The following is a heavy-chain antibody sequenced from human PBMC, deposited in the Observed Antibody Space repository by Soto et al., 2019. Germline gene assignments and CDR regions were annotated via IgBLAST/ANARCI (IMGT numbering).Heavy chain of an antibody. CDR3: ARQFVKQQLSNYYFYGMDV. CDR2: VYRSGTT. D-gene: IGHD6-13*01. J-gene: IGHJ6*02. Sequence: GGSLRLSCAASGFTVSGSYVTWARQAPGKGLEWVSLVYRSGTTYYADSVKGRFTISRDNSINTVHLQMNGLRVEDTAVYYCARQFVKQQLSNYYFYGMDVWGQGTTVTVSS. V-gene: IGHV3-53*01. CDR1: GFTVSGSY.